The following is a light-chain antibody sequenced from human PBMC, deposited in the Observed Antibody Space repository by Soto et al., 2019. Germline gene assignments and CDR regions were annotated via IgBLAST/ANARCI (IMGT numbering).Light chain of an antibody. J-gene: IGKJ1*01. Sequence: EIVMTQSPATLSVSPGERVTLSCRASQSVSGHLAWYQQKPGQAPRLIISGASTRATGIPARFSGSGSGTEFTLTISSLQSEDFAVYYCHQYHYWWTFGQATKVEIK. CDR2: GAS. CDR3: HQYHYWWT. CDR1: QSVSGH. V-gene: IGKV3-15*01.